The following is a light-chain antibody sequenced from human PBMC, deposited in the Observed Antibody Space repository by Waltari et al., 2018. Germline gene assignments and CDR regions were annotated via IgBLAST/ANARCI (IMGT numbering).Light chain of an antibody. CDR1: QSISSY. CDR2: AAP. CDR3: QQSYSTPT. J-gene: IGKJ4*01. Sequence: DIQMPQSPSSLPASVGDRVTITCRASQSISSYLNWYQQKPGKAPKPPIHAAPSLQSGVPSRFSGSGSRTDFTLTISSLQPEDFATYYCQQSYSTPTFGGGTKVEIK. V-gene: IGKV1-39*01.